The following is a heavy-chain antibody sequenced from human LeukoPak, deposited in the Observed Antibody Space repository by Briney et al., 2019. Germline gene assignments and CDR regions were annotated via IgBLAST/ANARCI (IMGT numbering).Heavy chain of an antibody. D-gene: IGHD6-19*01. CDR3: AKGASSGWLLYWFDP. Sequence: GGSLRLSCAASGFTFSIYAMTWVRQAPGKGLQWVSGISGSGASTYYADSVKGRFTISRDNSKNTLYLQINSLRAEDTAVYHCAKGASSGWLLYWFDPWGQGTLVTVSS. V-gene: IGHV3-23*01. CDR2: ISGSGAST. J-gene: IGHJ5*02. CDR1: GFTFSIYA.